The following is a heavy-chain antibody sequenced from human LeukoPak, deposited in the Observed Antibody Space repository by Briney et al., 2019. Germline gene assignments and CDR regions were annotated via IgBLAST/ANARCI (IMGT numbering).Heavy chain of an antibody. Sequence: PGGSLRLSCAASGFTFDDYAMHWVRQAPGKGLEWVSAISGSGGSTYYADSVKGRFTISRDNSKNTLYLQMNSLRAEDTAVYYCAARSGRYCSGGSCYRSDYYGMDVWGQGTTVTVSS. D-gene: IGHD2-15*01. J-gene: IGHJ6*02. CDR1: GFTFDDYA. CDR3: AARSGRYCSGGSCYRSDYYGMDV. V-gene: IGHV3-23*01. CDR2: ISGSGGST.